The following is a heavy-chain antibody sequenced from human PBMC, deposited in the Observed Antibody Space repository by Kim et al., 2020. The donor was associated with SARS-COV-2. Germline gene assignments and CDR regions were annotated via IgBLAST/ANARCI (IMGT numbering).Heavy chain of an antibody. V-gene: IGHV4-59*01. CDR3: ATYRDSSGYFFDY. D-gene: IGHD3-22*01. CDR1: GGSISSYY. Sequence: SETLSLTCTVSGGSISSYYWSWIRQPPGKGLEWIGYIYYSGSTIYNPSLKSRVTISVDTSKNQFSLKLSSVTAADAAVYYCATYRDSSGYFFDYWGQGTLVTVSP. CDR2: IYYSGST. J-gene: IGHJ4*02.